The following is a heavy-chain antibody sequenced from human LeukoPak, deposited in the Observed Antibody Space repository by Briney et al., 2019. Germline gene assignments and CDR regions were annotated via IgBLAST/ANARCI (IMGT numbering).Heavy chain of an antibody. J-gene: IGHJ6*02. CDR3: AADHYDSSDQYYYYGMDV. CDR2: IVVGSGNT. V-gene: IGHV1-58*01. CDR1: GFTFTSSA. D-gene: IGHD3-22*01. Sequence: SVKVSCKASGFTFTSSAVQWVRQARGQRLEWIGWIVVGSGNTNYAQKFQERVTITRDMSTSTAYMELSSLRSEDTAVYYCAADHYDSSDQYYYYGMDVWGQGTTVTVSS.